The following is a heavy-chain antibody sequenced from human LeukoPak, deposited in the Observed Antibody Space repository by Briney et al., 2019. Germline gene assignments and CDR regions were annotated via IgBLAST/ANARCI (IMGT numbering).Heavy chain of an antibody. CDR3: ARGYDSSGYNHV. J-gene: IGHJ4*02. CDR2: ISSSGSTI. D-gene: IGHD3-22*01. V-gene: IGHV3-48*03. CDR1: GFTFSSYE. Sequence: GGSLRLSCAASGFTFSSYEMNWVRQAPGKGLEWVSYISSSGSTIYYADSVKGRFTISRDNAKNSLYLQMNSLRAEDTAVYYCARGYDSSGYNHVWGQGTLVTVSS.